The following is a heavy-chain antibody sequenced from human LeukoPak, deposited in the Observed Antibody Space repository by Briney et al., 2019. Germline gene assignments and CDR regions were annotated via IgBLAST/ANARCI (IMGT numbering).Heavy chain of an antibody. V-gene: IGHV4-59*01. CDR1: GGSISSYY. CDR3: ARGGSRPYYDFWRN. D-gene: IGHD3-3*01. CDR2: IYYSGST. J-gene: IGHJ4*02. Sequence: SETLSLTCTVSGGSISSYYWSWIRRPPGKGLEWIGYIYYSGSTNYNPSLKSRVTISVDTSKNQFSLKLSSVTAADTAVYYCARGGSRPYYDFWRNWGQGTLVTVSS.